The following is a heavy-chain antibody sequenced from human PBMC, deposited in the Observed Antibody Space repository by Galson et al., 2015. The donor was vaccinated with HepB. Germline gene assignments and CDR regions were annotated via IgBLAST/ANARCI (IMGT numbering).Heavy chain of an antibody. CDR1: GFTFSDYY. D-gene: IGHD6-13*01. Sequence: SLRLSCAASGFTFSDYYMSWIRQAPGKGLEWVSYISSSSSYTNYADSVKGRFTISRDNAKNSLYLQMNSLRAEDTAVYYCARDLISGYSSSWYSSTYYYYYYMDVWGKGTTVTVSS. J-gene: IGHJ6*03. CDR3: ARDLISGYSSSWYSSTYYYYYYMDV. V-gene: IGHV3-11*06. CDR2: ISSSSSYT.